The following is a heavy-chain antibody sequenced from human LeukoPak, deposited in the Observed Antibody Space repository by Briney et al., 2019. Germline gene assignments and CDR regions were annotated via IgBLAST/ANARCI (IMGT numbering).Heavy chain of an antibody. CDR3: ARDRFSGLLLRYFDY. J-gene: IGHJ4*02. CDR1: GFTVSSNY. CDR2: IYSGGST. V-gene: IGHV3-66*01. Sequence: GGSLRLSCAASGFTVSSNYMSWVRQAPGKGLEWVSVIYSGGSTYYADSVKGRFTISRDNSKNTLYLQMNSLRTEDTAVYYCARDRFSGLLLRYFDYWGQGTLVTVSS. D-gene: IGHD2-15*01.